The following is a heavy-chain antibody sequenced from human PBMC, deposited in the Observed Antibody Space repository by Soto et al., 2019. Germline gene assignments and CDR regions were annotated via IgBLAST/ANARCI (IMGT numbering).Heavy chain of an antibody. CDR1: GFTFSSYS. CDR3: ARDLTTSVGY. J-gene: IGHJ4*02. V-gene: IGHV3-48*01. Sequence: EVQLVESGGGLVQPGGSLRLSCAASGFTFSSYSMNWVRQAPGKGLEWVSYISSSSSTIYYADSVKGRFTISRDNAKNALYLQMNSLRAEDTAVYYCARDLTTSVGYWGQGTLVTVSS. D-gene: IGHD3-22*01. CDR2: ISSSSSTI.